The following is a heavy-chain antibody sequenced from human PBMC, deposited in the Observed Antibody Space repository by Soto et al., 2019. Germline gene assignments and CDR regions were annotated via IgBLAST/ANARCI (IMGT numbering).Heavy chain of an antibody. CDR3: AREFRWNDVDLDY. CDR1: GFTFNTYS. V-gene: IGHV3-21*01. J-gene: IGHJ4*02. Sequence: GGSLRLSCAASGFTFNTYSMNWVRQAPGRGLEWVPSISSGSSYIYYADSVRGRFTVSRDNAKNSLWLQMTSLRAEDTAVYYCAREFRWNDVDLDYWGQGTLVTVS. D-gene: IGHD1-1*01. CDR2: ISSGSSYI.